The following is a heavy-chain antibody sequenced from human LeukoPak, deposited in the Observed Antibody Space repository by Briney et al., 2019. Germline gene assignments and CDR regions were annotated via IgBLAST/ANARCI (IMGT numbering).Heavy chain of an antibody. CDR3: AREGTGAVDDAFDI. V-gene: IGHV3-66*01. J-gene: IGHJ3*02. CDR2: IYSGGST. Sequence: GGSLRLSCAASGFTFSSYAMSWVRQAPGKGLEWVSVIYSGGSTYYADSVKGRFTISRDNSKNTLYLQMNSLRAEDTAVYYCAREGTGAVDDAFDIWGQGTMVTVSS. D-gene: IGHD7-27*01. CDR1: GFTFSSYA.